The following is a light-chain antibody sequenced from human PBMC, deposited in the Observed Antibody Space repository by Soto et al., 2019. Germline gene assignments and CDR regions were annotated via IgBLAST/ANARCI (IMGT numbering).Light chain of an antibody. V-gene: IGLV2-14*03. J-gene: IGLJ1*01. CDR1: SSDIGSYDH. Sequence: QSVLTQHASVSGSPGQSITISCSGISSDIGSYDHVAWYQQFPGKSPKLIIYAVSDRPSGVSDRFSGSKSGISASLTISGLQTEDEADYYCISYTDRQSYLFGTGTKVTVL. CDR2: AVS. CDR3: ISYTDRQSYL.